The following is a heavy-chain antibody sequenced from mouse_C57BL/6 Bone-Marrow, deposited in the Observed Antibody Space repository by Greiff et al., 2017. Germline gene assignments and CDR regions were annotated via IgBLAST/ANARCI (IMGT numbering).Heavy chain of an antibody. CDR2: ISDGGSYT. D-gene: IGHD1-1*01. CDR1: GFTFSSYA. Sequence: VQLQQSGGGLVKPGGSLKLSCAASGFTFSSYAMSWVRQTPEKRLEWVATISDGGSYTYYPDNVKGRFTISRDNAKNNLYLQMSHLKSEDTAMYYCARDPSPGYYGSSYYFDYWGQGTTLTVSS. CDR3: ARDPSPGYYGSSYYFDY. V-gene: IGHV5-4*01. J-gene: IGHJ2*01.